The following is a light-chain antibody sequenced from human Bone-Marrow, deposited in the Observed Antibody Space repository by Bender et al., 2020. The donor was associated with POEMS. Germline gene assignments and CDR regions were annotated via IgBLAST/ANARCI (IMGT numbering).Light chain of an antibody. CDR1: NIGSKS. V-gene: IGLV3-25*03. Sequence: SYVLTQPPSVSVAPGQTARITCGGNNIGSKSVHWYQQKPGQAPVLVISKDTERPSGIPERFSGSSSGTTVTLTISGVQADDEADYYCQSVDISGTYVFGTGTTVTVL. CDR3: QSVDISGTYV. CDR2: KDT. J-gene: IGLJ1*01.